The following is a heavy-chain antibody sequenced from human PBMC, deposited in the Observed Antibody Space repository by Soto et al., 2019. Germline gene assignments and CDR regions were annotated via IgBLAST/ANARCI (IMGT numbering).Heavy chain of an antibody. Sequence: SVKGSCKASGGTFSRDAISWVRQAPGQGLEWMGGIIPIFGTANYAQKFQGRVTITADKSTSTAYMELSSLRSEDTAVYYCASARTYYYDSSGHLGYWGQGTLVTVSS. J-gene: IGHJ4*02. V-gene: IGHV1-69*06. CDR2: IIPIFGTA. D-gene: IGHD3-22*01. CDR3: ASARTYYYDSSGHLGY. CDR1: GGTFSRDA.